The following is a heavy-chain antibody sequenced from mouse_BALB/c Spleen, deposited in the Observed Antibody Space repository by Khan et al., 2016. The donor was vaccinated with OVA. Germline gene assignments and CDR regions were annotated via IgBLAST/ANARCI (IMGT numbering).Heavy chain of an antibody. CDR2: ISGDSNTI. CDR1: GFTFNSYG. D-gene: IGHD1-1*01. Sequence: EVELVESGGGLVQPGGSRKLSCAASGFTFNSYGMHWVRQAPEKGLEWVAYISGDSNTIYYADTVKGRFTISRDNPKNTLFLQMTSLMSEDTAMYYCATSYFCGYYFDYWGQGTTLTVS. V-gene: IGHV5-17*02. CDR3: ATSYFCGYYFDY. J-gene: IGHJ2*01.